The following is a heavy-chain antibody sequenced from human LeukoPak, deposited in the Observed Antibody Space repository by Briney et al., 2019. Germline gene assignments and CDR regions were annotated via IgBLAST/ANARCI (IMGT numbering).Heavy chain of an antibody. CDR1: GGSIRSTSYY. D-gene: IGHD6-19*01. V-gene: IGHV4-39*01. CDR2: VHYSGST. Sequence: TSETLSLTCTVSGGSIRSTSYYWGWIRQPPGKGLEWLGSVHYSGSTYDNPSLESRVTTSVDTSKNQFSLKLISVTAADTAVYYCARRSTVAGRGRFDPWGQGTLVTVSS. CDR3: ARRSTVAGRGRFDP. J-gene: IGHJ5*02.